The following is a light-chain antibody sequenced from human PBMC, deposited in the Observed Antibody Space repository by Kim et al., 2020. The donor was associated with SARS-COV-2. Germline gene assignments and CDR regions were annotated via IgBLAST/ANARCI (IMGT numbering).Light chain of an antibody. CDR3: QQYNSYPVH. J-gene: IGKJ2*01. Sequence: SASVGDRVSITCRASQSISSWLAWYQQKPGKAPKLLIYDASSLESGVPSRFSGSGSGTEFTLTISSLQPDDFATYYCQQYNSYPVHFGQGTKLEI. V-gene: IGKV1-5*01. CDR1: QSISSW. CDR2: DAS.